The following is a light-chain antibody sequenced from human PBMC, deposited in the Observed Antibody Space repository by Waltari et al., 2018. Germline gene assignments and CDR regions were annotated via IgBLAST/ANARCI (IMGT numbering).Light chain of an antibody. CDR3: QQYNDYPFT. CDR1: QTVSTW. J-gene: IGKJ3*01. Sequence: DIQMTQSPSTLSASVGDRVTITCRASQTVSTWLAWYQQKPGKAPKLLIYKTSILESGVPSRFSGSGSGTDFTLTISRLQPDDFATYFCQQYNDYPFTFGPGTKVDIK. V-gene: IGKV1-5*03. CDR2: KTS.